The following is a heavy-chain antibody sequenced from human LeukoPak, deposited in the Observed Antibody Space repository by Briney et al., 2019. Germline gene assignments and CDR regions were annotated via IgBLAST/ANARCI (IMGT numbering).Heavy chain of an antibody. D-gene: IGHD4-17*01. Sequence: PGGSLRLSCAASGFTFDDYGMSWVRQAPGKGLEWVSGINWNGGSTGYADSVKGRFTISRDNAKNSLYLQMNSLRAEDTALYYCARLGDYGDYEYYFDYWGQGTLVTVSS. CDR1: GFTFDDYG. V-gene: IGHV3-20*04. J-gene: IGHJ4*02. CDR3: ARLGDYGDYEYYFDY. CDR2: INWNGGST.